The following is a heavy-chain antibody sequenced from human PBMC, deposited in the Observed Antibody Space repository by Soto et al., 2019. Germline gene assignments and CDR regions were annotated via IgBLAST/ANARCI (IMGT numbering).Heavy chain of an antibody. CDR2: IYYIGST. CDR3: ARSPSSWYSDH. D-gene: IGHD6-13*01. CDR1: GGSISSYY. V-gene: IGHV4-59*01. J-gene: IGHJ5*02. Sequence: SETLSLTCTVSGGSISSYYWSWIRQPPGKGLEWIGYIYYIGSTTYNPSLKSRLTISVDTSKNQFSLDLSSVTAADTAVYYCARSPSSWYSDHWGQGTLVTVS.